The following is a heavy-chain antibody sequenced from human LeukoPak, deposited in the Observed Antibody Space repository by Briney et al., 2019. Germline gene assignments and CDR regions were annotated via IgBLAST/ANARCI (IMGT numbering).Heavy chain of an antibody. CDR2: IGGDGRRK. D-gene: IGHD5-12*01. V-gene: IGHV3-7*03. Sequence: ETLSLTCTVSGGSISSYYWSWIRQPAGKGLEWLANIGGDGRRKFYEDSVEGRFTISRDNAKNSLYLQMNSLRAEDTALYHCARVRGGATTQVYYFDYWGQGTLVTVSS. CDR1: GGSISSYY. CDR3: ARVRGGATTQVYYFDY. J-gene: IGHJ4*02.